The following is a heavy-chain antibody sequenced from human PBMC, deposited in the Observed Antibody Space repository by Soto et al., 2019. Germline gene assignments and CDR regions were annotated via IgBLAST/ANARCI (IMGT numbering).Heavy chain of an antibody. Sequence: QVQLVESGGGVVQPGRSLRLSCAASGFMFSNHGMHWVRQAPGKGLEWVAVIWSDGNNRYYADSVKGRFTISRDNSKNTLYLQLNSLRAEDTAVYYGVRGYNWNDEASDYWGQGTLVTVSS. CDR2: IWSDGNNR. D-gene: IGHD1-1*01. J-gene: IGHJ4*02. V-gene: IGHV3-33*01. CDR1: GFMFSNHG. CDR3: VRGYNWNDEASDY.